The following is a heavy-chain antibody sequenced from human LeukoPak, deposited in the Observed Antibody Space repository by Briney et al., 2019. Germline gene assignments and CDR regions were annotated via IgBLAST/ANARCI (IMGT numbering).Heavy chain of an antibody. CDR2: ISSSKTT. CDR3: ARRAPQYIHGHNWFAP. J-gene: IGHJ5*02. V-gene: IGHV4-39*01. CDR1: GGSVSDSSFF. D-gene: IGHD5-18*01. Sequence: SETLSLSCSVSGGSVSDSSFFWAWIRQSPGKGLEWIGTISSSKTTYYNPSLNSRLAISLDTTNNLFSLRSTSVTAAYTPVYLCARRAPQYIHGHNWFAPWGQGTLVTVSS.